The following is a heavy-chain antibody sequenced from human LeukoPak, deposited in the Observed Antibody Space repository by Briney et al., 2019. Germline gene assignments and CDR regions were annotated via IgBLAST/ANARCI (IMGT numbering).Heavy chain of an antibody. V-gene: IGHV3-7*01. CDR3: AKPAGLDAFDI. CDR2: IKQDGSEK. Sequence: GGSLRLSCAASGFTFSSYWMSWVRQAPGKGLEWVANIKQDGSEKYYVDSVKGRFTISRDNAKNSLYLQMNSLRAEDTAVYYCAKPAGLDAFDIWGQGTMVTVSS. J-gene: IGHJ3*02. CDR1: GFTFSSYW. D-gene: IGHD6-13*01.